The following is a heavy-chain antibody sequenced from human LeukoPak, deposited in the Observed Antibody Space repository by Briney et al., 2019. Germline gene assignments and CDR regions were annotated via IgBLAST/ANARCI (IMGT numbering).Heavy chain of an antibody. CDR3: ARGYDYVWGTLPFDY. D-gene: IGHD3-16*01. Sequence: SETLSLTCTVSGGSISSSSYYWGWIRQPPGKGLEWIGCIHNSGSTNFNPSLKSRVTISVDTSKNEFSLKLSSVTAADTAVYYCARGYDYVWGTLPFDYWGQGTLVTVSS. CDR2: IHNSGST. CDR1: GGSISSSSYY. J-gene: IGHJ4*02. V-gene: IGHV4-61*05.